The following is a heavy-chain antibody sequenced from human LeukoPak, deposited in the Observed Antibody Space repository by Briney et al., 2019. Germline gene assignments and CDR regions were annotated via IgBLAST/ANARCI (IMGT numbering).Heavy chain of an antibody. J-gene: IGHJ4*02. V-gene: IGHV1-8*01. Sequence: GASVKVSCKASGYTFTSYDINWVRQATGQGLEWMGWINPNSGNTGYAQKFQGRVTMTTDTSTSTAYMELRSLRSDDTAVYYCARGWGGAANAGIFDYWGQGTLVTVSS. CDR2: INPNSGNT. CDR1: GYTFTSYD. CDR3: ARGWGGAANAGIFDY. D-gene: IGHD3-16*01.